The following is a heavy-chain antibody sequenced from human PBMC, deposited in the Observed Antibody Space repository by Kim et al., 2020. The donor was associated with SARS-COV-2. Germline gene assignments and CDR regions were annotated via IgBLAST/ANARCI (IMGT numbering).Heavy chain of an antibody. Sequence: GGSLRLSCAASTFMFTNYVSNWMRQSVCILVVVVARGHRVGDRSNFREPMKGRCHMARVKSRNSLFLQMDGLTDEDTAVYYCVRCNGVNTCRLPVGAFDIWGEETTVIVSP. CDR1: TFMFTNYV. CDR3: VRCNGVNTCRLPVGAFDI. D-gene: IGHD2-8*01. V-gene: IGHV3-7*01. J-gene: IGHJ3*02. CDR2: GHRVGDRS.